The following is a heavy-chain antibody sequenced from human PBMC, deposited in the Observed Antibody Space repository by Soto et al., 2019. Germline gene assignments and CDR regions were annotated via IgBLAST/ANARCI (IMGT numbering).Heavy chain of an antibody. J-gene: IGHJ6*02. Sequence: EVQLVESGGGLVKPGGSLRLSCAAYGFTFSSYNMNWVRQAPGKGLEWVSSISSSSTYIYYADSLKGRFTISRDNAKNSLYLQMHSLRAEDTAVYYCARDRDSTPRDYYYNYGMDVWGQGTTVTVSS. CDR2: ISSSSTYI. CDR3: ARDRDSTPRDYYYNYGMDV. CDR1: GFTFSSYN. V-gene: IGHV3-21*01. D-gene: IGHD2-21*02.